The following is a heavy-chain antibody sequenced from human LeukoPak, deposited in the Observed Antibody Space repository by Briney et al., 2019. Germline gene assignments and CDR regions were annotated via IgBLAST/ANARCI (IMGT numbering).Heavy chain of an antibody. CDR1: GYTFTSYY. D-gene: IGHD4-17*01. V-gene: IGHV1-46*01. Sequence: ASVKVSCKASGYTFTSYYMHWVRQAPGQGLEWMGIINPSGGSTSYAQKFQGRVTMTRDTSTSTVYMELSSLRAEDTAVYYCARARDYGDYVNWFDPWGQGTLVTVSS. J-gene: IGHJ5*02. CDR3: ARARDYGDYVNWFDP. CDR2: INPSGGST.